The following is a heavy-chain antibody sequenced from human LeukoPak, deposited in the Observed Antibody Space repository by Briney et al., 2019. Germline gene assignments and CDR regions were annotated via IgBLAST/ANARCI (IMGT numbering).Heavy chain of an antibody. Sequence: GGSLRLSCAASGFTFSRYSMNWVRQAPGKGLEWDSSISSSSSYIYYADSVKGRFTISRDNAKNSLYLQMNSLRAEDTAVYYCAGDYYDSSGYFGYWGQGTLVTVSS. J-gene: IGHJ4*02. CDR1: GFTFSRYS. V-gene: IGHV3-21*01. CDR2: ISSSSSYI. CDR3: AGDYYDSSGYFGY. D-gene: IGHD3-22*01.